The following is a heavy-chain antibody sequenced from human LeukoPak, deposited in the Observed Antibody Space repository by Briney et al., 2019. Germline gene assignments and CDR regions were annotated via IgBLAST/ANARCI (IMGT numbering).Heavy chain of an antibody. CDR3: ARPQSGEGAIDY. D-gene: IGHD1-26*01. V-gene: IGHV3-30-3*01. J-gene: IGHJ4*02. CDR2: IPYDGSNK. CDR1: GFTFSSYA. Sequence: QAGRSLRLSCAASGFTFSSYAMHWVRQAPGKGLEWVAVIPYDGSNKYYADSVKGRFTISRDNSKNTLYLQMNSLRAEDTAVYYCARPQSGEGAIDYWGQGTLVTVSS.